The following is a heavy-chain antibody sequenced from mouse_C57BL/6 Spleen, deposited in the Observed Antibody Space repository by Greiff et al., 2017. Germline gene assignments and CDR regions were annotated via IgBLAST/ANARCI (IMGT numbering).Heavy chain of an antibody. CDR2: IYPGDGDT. V-gene: IGHV1-82*01. CDR1: GYAFSSSW. D-gene: IGHD4-1*01. J-gene: IGHJ2*01. CDR3: ARSTNWDPFDY. Sequence: VQLQQSGPELVKPGASVKISCKASGYAFSSSWMNWVKQRPGKGLEWIGRIYPGDGDTNYNGKFKGKATLTADKSSSTAYMQLSSLTSEDSAVYFCARSTNWDPFDYWGQGTTLTVSS.